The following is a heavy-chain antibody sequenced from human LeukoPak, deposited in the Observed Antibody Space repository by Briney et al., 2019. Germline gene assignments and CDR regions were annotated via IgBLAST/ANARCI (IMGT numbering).Heavy chain of an antibody. D-gene: IGHD2-21*01. J-gene: IGHJ4*02. CDR2: ISSSSSYI. Sequence: GGSLRLSCAASGFTFSSYSMNWVRQAPGKGLEWVSSISSSSSYIYYADSVKGRFTISRDNAKNSLYLQMNNLRAEDTAVYYCASIPGSVGFDYWGQGTLVTVSS. CDR3: ASIPGSVGFDY. CDR1: GFTFSSYS. V-gene: IGHV3-21*01.